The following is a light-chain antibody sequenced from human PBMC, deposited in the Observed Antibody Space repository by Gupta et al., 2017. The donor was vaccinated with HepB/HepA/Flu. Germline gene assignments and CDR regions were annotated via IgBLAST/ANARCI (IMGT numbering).Light chain of an antibody. CDR2: RAS. J-gene: IGKJ1*01. Sequence: DIQMTQSPSTLSASVGDRVNITCRASQGIGRWLAWYQQKPGKAPNLLIYRASSLQTGVPSSFGGSGSGTDFTLSISSLQPDDFATYYCQHYSNYSWTFGQGTKVEIK. CDR1: QGIGRW. V-gene: IGKV1-5*03. CDR3: QHYSNYSWT.